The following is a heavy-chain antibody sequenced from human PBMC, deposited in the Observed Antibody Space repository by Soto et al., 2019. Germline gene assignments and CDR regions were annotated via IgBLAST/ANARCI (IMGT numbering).Heavy chain of an antibody. V-gene: IGHV1-18*01. CDR1: GYTFTSYG. CDR3: ARAANYHYGDYPGGMDV. D-gene: IGHD4-17*01. J-gene: IGHJ6*02. Sequence: QVQLVQSGAEVKKPGASVKVSCKASGYTFTSYGISWVRQAPGQGREWMGWISAYNGNTNYAQKLQGRVTMTTDTSTSTAYMELRSLRSDDTAVYYCARAANYHYGDYPGGMDVWGQGTTVTVSS. CDR2: ISAYNGNT.